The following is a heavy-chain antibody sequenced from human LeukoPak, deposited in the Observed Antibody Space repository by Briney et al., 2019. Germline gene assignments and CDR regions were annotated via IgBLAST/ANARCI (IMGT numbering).Heavy chain of an antibody. D-gene: IGHD4-23*01. CDR3: ARALNRNRRWDY. V-gene: IGHV4-39*07. CDR2: INYSGNT. Sequence: SETLSLTCTVSGGSISSTNVYWGWVRQPPEKGLEWIGSINYSGNTYYSASLNSRITISVDTSKNQFSLKLSSVTAADTAVSYCARALNRNRRWDYWGQGTLVTVSS. J-gene: IGHJ4*02. CDR1: GGSISSTNVY.